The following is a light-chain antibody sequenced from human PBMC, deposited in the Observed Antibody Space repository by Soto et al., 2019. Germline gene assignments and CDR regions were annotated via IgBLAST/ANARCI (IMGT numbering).Light chain of an antibody. CDR3: QQYNSWWT. V-gene: IGKV1-5*03. CDR2: RAS. J-gene: IGKJ1*01. Sequence: QLTQSPSTLSASVGDRVTITYRASQSVNTWLAWYQQKPGKAPKVLIYRASVLESGVPSRFSGSGSGTEFTLTISSLQPDDFATYYCQQYNSWWTFGQGTKVDIK. CDR1: QSVNTW.